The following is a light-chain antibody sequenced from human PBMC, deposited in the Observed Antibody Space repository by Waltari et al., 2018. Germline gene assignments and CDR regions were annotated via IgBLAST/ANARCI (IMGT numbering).Light chain of an antibody. CDR1: QSVSSSY. CDR3: LQRATWPAA. Sequence: EIVLTQSPGTLSLSPGERATLSCRASQSVSSSYLAWYQQKPGQAPRLLIYGASSRATGIPDRFSGSGSGTDFTLTISRLEPEDFAVYYCLQRATWPAAFGGGTRVEIK. CDR2: GAS. J-gene: IGKJ4*01. V-gene: IGKV3D-20*02.